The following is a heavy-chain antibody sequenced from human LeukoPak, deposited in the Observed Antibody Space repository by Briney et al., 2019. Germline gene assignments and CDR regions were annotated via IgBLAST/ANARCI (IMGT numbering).Heavy chain of an antibody. CDR2: ISTIGYT. V-gene: IGHV3-11*06. CDR3: TRRDCTRTSCYASD. D-gene: IGHD2-2*01. Sequence: GGSLRLSCTASGFISSDYYMGWVRQAPGQGLEWISYISTIGYTSYADSVKGRFTISRDTAKKSVYLQMNSLRTEDTSIYYCTRRDCTRTSCYASDWGQGTLVTVSS. J-gene: IGHJ4*02. CDR1: GFISSDYY.